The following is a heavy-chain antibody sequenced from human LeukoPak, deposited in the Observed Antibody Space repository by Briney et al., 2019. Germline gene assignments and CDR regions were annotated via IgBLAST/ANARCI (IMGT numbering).Heavy chain of an antibody. V-gene: IGHV4-30-4*01. CDR1: GGSISSGDYY. Sequence: PSETLSLTCTVSGGSISSGDYYWSWIRQPPGKGLEWIAYMYYSGSTYYNPSLKSRVTMSADTSKNQLSLKLSSVTAADTAVYYCARPYYYDSRIDPWGQGILVNASS. D-gene: IGHD3-22*01. CDR3: ARPYYYDSRIDP. J-gene: IGHJ5*02. CDR2: MYYSGST.